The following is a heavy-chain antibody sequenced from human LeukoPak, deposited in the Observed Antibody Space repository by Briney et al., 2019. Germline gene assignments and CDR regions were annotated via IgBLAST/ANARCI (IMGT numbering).Heavy chain of an antibody. V-gene: IGHV3-23*01. CDR3: ARDLDSSTWYRGFDY. D-gene: IGHD6-13*01. J-gene: IGHJ4*02. CDR2: VSGSGETT. Sequence: GGSLRLSCAASGFTFSSYSMNWVRQAPGKGLQWVTGVSGSGETTLYADSVKGRFTIARDNSKNTSVLQMNSLRAEDTAVYYCARDLDSSTWYRGFDYWGQGTLVTVSS. CDR1: GFTFSSYS.